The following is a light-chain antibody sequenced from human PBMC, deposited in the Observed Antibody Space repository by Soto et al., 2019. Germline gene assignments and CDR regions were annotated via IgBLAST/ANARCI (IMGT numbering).Light chain of an antibody. CDR2: WAS. CDR3: QQFYGAPLT. CDR1: QNVLYSSDNRNY. Sequence: DIMLTLSPDSLAVSLGERATINCKSSQNVLYSSDNRNYLAWFQQKPGQPPKMIINWASSRDSGVPDRFSGSGSGTDFTLTISSLQAEDVAVYYCQQFYGAPLTFGGGTKVEIK. V-gene: IGKV4-1*01. J-gene: IGKJ4*01.